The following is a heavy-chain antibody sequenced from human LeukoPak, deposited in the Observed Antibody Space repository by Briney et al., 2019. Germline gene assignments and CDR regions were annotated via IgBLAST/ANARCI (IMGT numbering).Heavy chain of an antibody. CDR1: GYTFTSYD. CDR3: ASWDSSGYNGGF. V-gene: IGHV1-8*01. CDR2: MNPNSGNT. D-gene: IGHD3-22*01. J-gene: IGHJ4*02. Sequence: ASVKVSCKASGYTFTSYDINWVRQATGQGLEWMGWMNPNSGNTGYAQKFQARVTMTRNTSISTAYMELSSLRSEDTAVYYCASWDSSGYNGGFWGQGTLVTVSS.